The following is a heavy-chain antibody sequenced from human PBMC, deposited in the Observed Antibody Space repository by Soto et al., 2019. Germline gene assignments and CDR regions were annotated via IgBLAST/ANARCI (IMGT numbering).Heavy chain of an antibody. CDR1: GGTFSSYA. V-gene: IGHV1-69*13. D-gene: IGHD2-2*01. CDR3: ARRGGSSTSRRVYWFDP. J-gene: IGHJ5*02. Sequence: ASVKVSCKASGGTFSSYAISWVRQAPGQGLEWMGGIIPIFGTANYAQKFQGRVTITADESTSTAYMELSSLRSEETAVYYCARRGGSSTSRRVYWFDPWGQGTLVTVSS. CDR2: IIPIFGTA.